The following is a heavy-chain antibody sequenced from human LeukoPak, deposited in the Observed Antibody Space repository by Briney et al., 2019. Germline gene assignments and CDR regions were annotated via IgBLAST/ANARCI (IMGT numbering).Heavy chain of an antibody. CDR2: IYYSGSS. Sequence: PSETLSLTCTVSGGSISSYYWSWIRQPPGKGLEWIGYIYYSGSSNYNPPLESRVTISLDTSKNQFSLKVRSVTAADTAVYYCAGGSGRWFDPWGQGTLVTVSS. D-gene: IGHD3-16*01. V-gene: IGHV4-59*01. J-gene: IGHJ5*02. CDR1: GGSISSYY. CDR3: AGGSGRWFDP.